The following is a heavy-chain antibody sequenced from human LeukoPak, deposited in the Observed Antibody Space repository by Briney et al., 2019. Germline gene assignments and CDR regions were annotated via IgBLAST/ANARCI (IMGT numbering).Heavy chain of an antibody. CDR2: ISSSGSTI. D-gene: IGHD6-19*01. V-gene: IGHV3-11*04. J-gene: IGHJ4*02. Sequence: GGSLRLSCTVSGFTVSSNSMSWVRQAPGKGLEWVPYISSSGSTIYYADSVKGRFTISRDNAKNSLYLQMNSLRAEDTAVYYCAREGAVAGHFDYWGQGTLVTVSS. CDR1: GFTVSSNS. CDR3: AREGAVAGHFDY.